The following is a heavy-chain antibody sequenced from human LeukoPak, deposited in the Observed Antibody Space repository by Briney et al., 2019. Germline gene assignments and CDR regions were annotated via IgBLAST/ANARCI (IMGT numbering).Heavy chain of an antibody. Sequence: GGSLTLSCAASGFIVSSTYMSWIRRAPGKGLQWVSVIFSGGNTYYADFVKARFSISRDSSKNTLYLQMNTLRAEDTAVYYCARGQRNLWYFDFWGRGIRVSVSS. CDR2: IFSGGNT. J-gene: IGHJ2*01. CDR1: GFIVSSTY. D-gene: IGHD1-14*01. V-gene: IGHV3-53*01. CDR3: ARGQRNLWYFDF.